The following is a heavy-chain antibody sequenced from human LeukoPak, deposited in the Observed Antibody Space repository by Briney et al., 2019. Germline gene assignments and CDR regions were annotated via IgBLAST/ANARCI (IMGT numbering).Heavy chain of an antibody. V-gene: IGHV4-4*02. CDR1: GGSISSSNW. CDR2: IYHSGST. CDR3: ARGVIAAAGTWDFDY. J-gene: IGHJ4*02. D-gene: IGHD6-13*01. Sequence: PSGTLSLTCAVSGGSISSSNWWSWVRQPPGKGLEWIGEIYHSGSTNYNPSLKSRVTISVDKSKNQFSLKLSSVTAADTAVYYCARGVIAAAGTWDFDYWGQGTLVTVSS.